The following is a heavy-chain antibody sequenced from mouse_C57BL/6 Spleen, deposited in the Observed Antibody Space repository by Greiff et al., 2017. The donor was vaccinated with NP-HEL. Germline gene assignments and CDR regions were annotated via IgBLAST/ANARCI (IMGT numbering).Heavy chain of an antibody. J-gene: IGHJ3*01. CDR3: AKSYYYGSAWFAY. Sequence: QVQLQQSDAELVKPGASVKISCKVSGYTFTDHTIHWMKQRPEQGLEWIGYIYPRDGSTKYNEKFKGKATLTVDKSSSTAYMELNSLTSEDSAVYYCAKSYYYGSAWFAYWGQGTLVTVSA. CDR1: GYTFTDHT. D-gene: IGHD1-1*01. CDR2: IYPRDGST. V-gene: IGHV1-78*01.